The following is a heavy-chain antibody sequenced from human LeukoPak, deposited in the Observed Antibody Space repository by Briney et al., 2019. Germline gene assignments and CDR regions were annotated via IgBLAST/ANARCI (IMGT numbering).Heavy chain of an antibody. D-gene: IGHD2-2*01. V-gene: IGHV1-18*01. CDR3: ARGGAYCSSTRCYGNFYYYYYMDV. CDR1: GYSFSSYG. Sequence: GASVKVSCKASGYSFSSYGITWVRQAPGQGLEWMGWISAYNGDTNYAQEVQGRVTLTTDTSANTAYMELRSLRSDDTAVYYCARGGAYCSSTRCYGNFYYYYYMDVWGKGTTVTVSS. CDR2: ISAYNGDT. J-gene: IGHJ6*03.